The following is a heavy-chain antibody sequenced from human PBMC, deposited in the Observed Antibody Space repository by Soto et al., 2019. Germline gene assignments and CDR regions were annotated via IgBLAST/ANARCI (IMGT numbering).Heavy chain of an antibody. CDR1: GGSINNHY. CDR3: ARANWYSEY. J-gene: IGHJ4*02. D-gene: IGHD7-27*01. Sequence: QVHLQESGPGLVKPSETLSLTCTVSGGSINNHYWSWIRQPPGKGLEWIGYIYYTGRTNYNPSLESRVTMSVDTSKNRVYLNLTSLTAADTAIYYCARANWYSEYWGQGTLVTVSS. CDR2: IYYTGRT. V-gene: IGHV4-59*11.